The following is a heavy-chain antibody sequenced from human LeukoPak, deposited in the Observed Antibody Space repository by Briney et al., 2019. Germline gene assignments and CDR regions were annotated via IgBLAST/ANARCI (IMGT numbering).Heavy chain of an antibody. CDR2: IRYDGSNK. V-gene: IGHV3-30*02. Sequence: QTGGSLRLSCAASGFTFSSYGMHWVRQAPGKGLEWVAFIRYDGSNKYYADSVKGRFTISRDNSKNTLYLQMNSLRAEDTAVYYCARDMSGYSSIPGYDYWGQGTLVTVSS. D-gene: IGHD6-13*01. CDR3: ARDMSGYSSIPGYDY. J-gene: IGHJ4*02. CDR1: GFTFSSYG.